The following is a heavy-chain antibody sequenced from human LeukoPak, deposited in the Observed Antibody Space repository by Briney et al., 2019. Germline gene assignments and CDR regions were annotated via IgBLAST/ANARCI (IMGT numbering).Heavy chain of an antibody. Sequence: GESLRISCKGSGYSFTSYWIGWVRQMPGKGLEWMGIIYPGDSNTRYNPSFQGQVTISVDKSISTAFLQWSSLKASDTAIYYCARHEDYSDSYYYYGMDVWGQGTAVIVSS. D-gene: IGHD4-11*01. J-gene: IGHJ6*02. CDR3: ARHEDYSDSYYYYGMDV. CDR1: GYSFTSYW. V-gene: IGHV5-51*01. CDR2: IYPGDSNT.